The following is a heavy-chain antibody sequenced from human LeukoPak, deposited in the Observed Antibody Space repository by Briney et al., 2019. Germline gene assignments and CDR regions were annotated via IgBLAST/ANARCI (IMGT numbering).Heavy chain of an antibody. CDR1: GGSISSYY. CDR3: ARRVWGTLTGAYFDY. CDR2: IYYSGST. J-gene: IGHJ4*02. D-gene: IGHD3-16*01. Sequence: SETLSLTCTVSGGSISSYYWNWIRQPPGKGLEWIGYIYYSGSTNYNPSLKSLVTISVDTSKNQFSLKLSSVTAADTAVYYCARRVWGTLTGAYFDYWGQGTLVTVSS. V-gene: IGHV4-59*08.